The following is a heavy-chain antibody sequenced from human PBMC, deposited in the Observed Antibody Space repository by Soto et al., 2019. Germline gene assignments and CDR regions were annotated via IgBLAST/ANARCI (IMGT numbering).Heavy chain of an antibody. CDR3: ARYRFGGGGLVP. D-gene: IGHD2-21*01. CDR2: MNPNSGNT. CDR1: GYTFTSYD. Sequence: QVQLVQSGAEVKKPGASVKVSCKASGYTFTSYDINWVRQATGQGLEWMGWMNPNSGNTGYAQKFQCRVTTTGHTTQTAANMELSSLRSEDTAVYYCARYRFGGGGLVPWGKGTLVTVSS. J-gene: IGHJ5*02. V-gene: IGHV1-8*01.